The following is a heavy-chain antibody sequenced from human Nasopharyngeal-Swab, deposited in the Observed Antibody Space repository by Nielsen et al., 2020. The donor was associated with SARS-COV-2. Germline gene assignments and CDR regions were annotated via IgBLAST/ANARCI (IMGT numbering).Heavy chain of an antibody. CDR1: GFPFSSYS. D-gene: IGHD1-26*01. CDR2: ISSSSSYI. Sequence: GESLKIPFAASGFPFSSYSMNWVRQAPGKGLEWGSSISSSSSYIYYADSVKGRFTISRDNAKNSLYLQMNSLRAEDTAVYYCARDGTYSGSYRFNFVGNWFDPWGQGTLVTVSS. J-gene: IGHJ5*02. CDR3: ARDGTYSGSYRFNFVGNWFDP. V-gene: IGHV3-21*01.